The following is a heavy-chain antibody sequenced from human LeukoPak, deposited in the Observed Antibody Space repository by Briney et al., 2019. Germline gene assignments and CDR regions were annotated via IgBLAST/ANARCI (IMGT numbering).Heavy chain of an antibody. CDR3: ARGGSYLSAFDI. Sequence: GGSLRLSCAASGLFVSSNYMSWVRQAPGKGLEWVSIIYSGGSTFYADSVKGRFTISRDNSKNTLYLQMNSLRAEDTAVYYCARGGSYLSAFDIWGQGTMVTVSS. CDR2: IYSGGST. J-gene: IGHJ3*02. D-gene: IGHD1-26*01. V-gene: IGHV3-53*01. CDR1: GLFVSSNY.